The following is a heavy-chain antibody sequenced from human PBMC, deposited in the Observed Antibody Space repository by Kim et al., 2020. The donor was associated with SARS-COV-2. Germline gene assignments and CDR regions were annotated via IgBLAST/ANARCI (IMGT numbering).Heavy chain of an antibody. CDR1: GGSISSYY. CDR3: ARMGLGHCSSTSCFDAFDI. D-gene: IGHD2-2*01. J-gene: IGHJ3*02. Sequence: SETLSLTCTVSGGSISSYYWSWIRQPPGKGLEWIGYIYYSGSTNYNPSLKSRVTISVDTSKNQFSLKLRSVTAADTAVYYCARMGLGHCSSTSCFDAFDIWGQGAMVTASS. CDR2: IYYSGST. V-gene: IGHV4-59*01.